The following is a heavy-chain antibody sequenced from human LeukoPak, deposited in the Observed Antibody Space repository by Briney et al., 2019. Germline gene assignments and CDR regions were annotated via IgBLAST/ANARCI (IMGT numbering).Heavy chain of an antibody. Sequence: ASVKVSCTASGYTFTKYVVHWVRQAPGQRPEWMGWINAGNGHTQYSPNFQGRVTITRDTSASTAYMELSSLTSEDTALYYCARDDCGDTCYPGGYWGQGTLVTVSS. CDR2: INAGNGHT. J-gene: IGHJ4*02. V-gene: IGHV1-3*01. D-gene: IGHD2-21*01. CDR3: ARDDCGDTCYPGGY. CDR1: GYTFTKYV.